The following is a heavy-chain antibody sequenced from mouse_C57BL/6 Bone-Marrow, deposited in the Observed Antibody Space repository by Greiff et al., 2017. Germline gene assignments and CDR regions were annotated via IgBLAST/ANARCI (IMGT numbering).Heavy chain of an antibody. CDR2: ISSGSSTI. V-gene: IGHV5-17*01. CDR1: GFTFSDYG. J-gene: IGHJ3*01. D-gene: IGHD2-12*01. CDR3: ARGDYNYGGAWFAY. Sequence: DVKLVESGGGLVKPGGSLKLSCAASGFTFSDYGMHWVRQAPEKGLEWVAYISSGSSTIYYAVTVKGRFTISRDNAKNTLFLQMTSLRSEDTAMYYCARGDYNYGGAWFAYWGQGTLVTVSA.